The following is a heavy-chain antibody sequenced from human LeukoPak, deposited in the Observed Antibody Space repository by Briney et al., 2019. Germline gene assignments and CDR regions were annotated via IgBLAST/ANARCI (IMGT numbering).Heavy chain of an antibody. J-gene: IGHJ4*02. CDR1: GYTFTSYY. Sequence: GASVTVSCKASGYTFTSYYIHWVRQAPGQGLEWMGVIDPNDASTRYAQKFQGRVTITADESTNTAYMELSSLRSENTAVYYCARDLESRATAMANVGFDYWGQGTLVTVSS. CDR2: IDPNDAST. V-gene: IGHV1-46*01. CDR3: ARDLESRATAMANVGFDY. D-gene: IGHD5-18*01.